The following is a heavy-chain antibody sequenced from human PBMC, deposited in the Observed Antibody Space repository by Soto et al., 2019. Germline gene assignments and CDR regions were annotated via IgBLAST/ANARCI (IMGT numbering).Heavy chain of an antibody. CDR1: GASLSDNY. D-gene: IGHD1-1*01. CDR2: INHSGNT. Sequence: SETLSLTCAVYGASLSDNYCNWLRQPPGKGLEWIGEINHSGNTNYNPSLRSRVTISIDTSKNQLSLNLRSVSAADTAVYYCARVKTGTLPYYFDFWGQGTRVTVS. J-gene: IGHJ4*02. CDR3: ARVKTGTLPYYFDF. V-gene: IGHV4-34*01.